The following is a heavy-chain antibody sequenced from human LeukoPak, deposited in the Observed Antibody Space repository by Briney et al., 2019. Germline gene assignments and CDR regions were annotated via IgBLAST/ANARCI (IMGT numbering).Heavy chain of an antibody. Sequence: ASVKVSCKASGDIFNSYSISWVRQAPEQGLEWMGGIIPIFGSANYAQKFQGRVTITTDQSTSTAYMELSSLSSEDTAVYYCARVGRSRGSLPNSYYYMDVWGTGTTVTVSS. V-gene: IGHV1-69*05. D-gene: IGHD1-26*01. J-gene: IGHJ6*03. CDR3: ARVGRSRGSLPNSYYYMDV. CDR1: GDIFNSYS. CDR2: IIPIFGSA.